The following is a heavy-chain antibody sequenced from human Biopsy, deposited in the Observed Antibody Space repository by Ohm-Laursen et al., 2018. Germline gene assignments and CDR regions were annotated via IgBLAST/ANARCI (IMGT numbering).Heavy chain of an antibody. Sequence: GTLSLTCTVSGDSHTSGPENWSWIRQSPGQGPEYIGFIYSGGNTNYSPSLKNRITMSVDTSKNQFYLKLYSVPAADTAVYYCARGRRTSGWPYFDNWGQGALVIVSP. CDR3: ARGRRTSGWPYFDN. V-gene: IGHV4-61*01. CDR2: IYSGGNT. D-gene: IGHD6-19*01. CDR1: GDSHTSGPEN. J-gene: IGHJ4*02.